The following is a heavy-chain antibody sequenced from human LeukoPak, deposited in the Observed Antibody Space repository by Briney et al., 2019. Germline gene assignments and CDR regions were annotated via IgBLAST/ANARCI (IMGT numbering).Heavy chain of an antibody. CDR2: IWYDGSNE. CDR3: ARGFGSAVVISHLDY. D-gene: IGHD2-21*01. J-gene: IGHJ4*02. CDR1: GFTFSTYG. Sequence: PGGSLRLSCAASGFTFSTYGMHWVRQAPGKGLERVAVIWYDGSNEYYADSVKGRFTISRDNSKNTLYLQMNSLRAEDTAVYYCARGFGSAVVISHLDYWGQGALVTVST. V-gene: IGHV3-33*01.